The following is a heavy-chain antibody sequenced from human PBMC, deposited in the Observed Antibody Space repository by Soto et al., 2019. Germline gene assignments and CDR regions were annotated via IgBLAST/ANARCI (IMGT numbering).Heavy chain of an antibody. D-gene: IGHD4-17*01. CDR1: GGSINSYY. CDR2: IYYSGST. J-gene: IGHJ4*02. V-gene: IGHV4-59*01. CDR3: ARNYGDSL. Sequence: QMQLQESGPGLVKPSETLSLTCTVSGGSINSYYWSWIRQPPGKGLEWIGYIYYSGSTIYNPSLKSRVTISIDTSKSQFSLNLSSVTAADTAVYYCARNYGDSLWGQGTLVTVSS.